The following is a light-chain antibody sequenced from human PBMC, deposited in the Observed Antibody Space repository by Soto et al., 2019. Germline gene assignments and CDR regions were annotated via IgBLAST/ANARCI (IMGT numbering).Light chain of an antibody. J-gene: IGLJ1*01. CDR3: SSYAGSNNLGV. V-gene: IGLV2-8*01. CDR1: SSDVGGYHS. CDR2: EVI. Sequence: QSVLTQPPSASGSPGQSVTISCTGTSSDVGGYHSVSWYQQHPGKAPKLIIYEVIKRPSGVPDRFSGSKSGSTASLTVSGLQAEDEADYYCSSYAGSNNLGVFGTGTQLTVL.